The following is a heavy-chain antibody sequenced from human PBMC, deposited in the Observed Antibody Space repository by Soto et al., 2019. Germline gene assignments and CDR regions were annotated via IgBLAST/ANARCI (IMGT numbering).Heavy chain of an antibody. CDR3: ARVFGGVCHYGMDV. V-gene: IGHV4-31*03. Sequence: QVQLQESGPGLVKPSQTLSLTCTVSGGSISSGGNYWSWIRQHPGKGLEWIGYIYYSGSTYYNSSLKGRVTISVDTSKNQFSLKLSSVTAADTAVYYCARVFGGVCHYGMDVWGQGTTVTVSS. CDR1: GGSISSGGNY. J-gene: IGHJ6*02. CDR2: IYYSGST. D-gene: IGHD2-21*02.